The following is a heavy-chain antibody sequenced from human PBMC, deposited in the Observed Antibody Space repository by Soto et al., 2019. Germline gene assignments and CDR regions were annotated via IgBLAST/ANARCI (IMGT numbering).Heavy chain of an antibody. CDR1: GFIFSNAW. V-gene: IGHV3-23*01. CDR2: ISGSGGST. CDR3: AKGRGHRLVAFDY. Sequence: SLRLSCAASGFIFSNAWMTWVRQAPGKGLEWVSAISGSGGSTYYADSVKGRFTISRDNSKNTLYLQMNSLRAEDTAVYYCAKGRGHRLVAFDYWGQGTLVNVSS. D-gene: IGHD6-19*01. J-gene: IGHJ4*02.